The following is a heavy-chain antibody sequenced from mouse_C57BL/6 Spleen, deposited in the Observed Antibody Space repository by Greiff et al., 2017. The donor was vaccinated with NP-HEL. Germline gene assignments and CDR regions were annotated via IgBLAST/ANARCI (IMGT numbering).Heavy chain of an antibody. V-gene: IGHV1-64*01. CDR3: ARSNYYGSSYDFDV. J-gene: IGHJ1*03. CDR1: GYTFTSYW. Sequence: QVQLQQPGAELVKPGASVKLSCKASGYTFTSYWMHWVKQRPGQGLEWIGMFHPNSGSTNYNEKFKSKATLTVDKSSSTAYMQLSSLTSEDSAVYYCARSNYYGSSYDFDVWGTGTTVTVSS. CDR2: FHPNSGST. D-gene: IGHD1-1*01.